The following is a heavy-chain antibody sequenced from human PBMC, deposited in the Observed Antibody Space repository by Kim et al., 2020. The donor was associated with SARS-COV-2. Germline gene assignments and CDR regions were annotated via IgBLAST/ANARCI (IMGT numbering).Heavy chain of an antibody. Sequence: ASVKVSCKVSGYTLTELSMHWVRQAPGKGLEWMGGFDPEDGETIYAQKFQGRVTMTEDTSTDTAYMELSSLRSEDTAVYYCATDPVFGEWLAWNYWGQGTLVTVSS. D-gene: IGHD3-3*01. J-gene: IGHJ4*02. V-gene: IGHV1-24*01. CDR2: FDPEDGET. CDR1: GYTLTELS. CDR3: ATDPVFGEWLAWNY.